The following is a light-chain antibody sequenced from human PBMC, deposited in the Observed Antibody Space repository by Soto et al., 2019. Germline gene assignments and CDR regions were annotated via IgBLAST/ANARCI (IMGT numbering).Light chain of an antibody. CDR3: QLRYSWPPYT. CDR2: DAS. CDR1: QSVGTY. J-gene: IGKJ2*01. Sequence: EIVLTQSPATLYLSPGEGASLSCRASQSVGTYMAWYQHKAGQAPRLLIYDASKRATGIPARFSGSGSGTNFTFTISSLEPEDFALYFCQLRYSWPPYTFAQGTKVDIK. V-gene: IGKV3-11*01.